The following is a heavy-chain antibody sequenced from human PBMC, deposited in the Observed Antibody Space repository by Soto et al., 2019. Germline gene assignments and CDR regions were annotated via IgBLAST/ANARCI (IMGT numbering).Heavy chain of an antibody. CDR1: GGSISSGGYY. J-gene: IGHJ6*02. CDR3: ASGSSIAGLYYGMDV. Sequence: QVQLQESGPGLVKPSQTLSLTCTVSGGSISSGGYYWTWIRQHPGKGLEWIGYNYYSGITYYNPSLKRRVTISLDTSKNHFSLKLSSVTAADTAVYYCASGSSIAGLYYGMDVWGQGTTGTVSS. CDR2: NYYSGIT. V-gene: IGHV4-31*03. D-gene: IGHD6-6*01.